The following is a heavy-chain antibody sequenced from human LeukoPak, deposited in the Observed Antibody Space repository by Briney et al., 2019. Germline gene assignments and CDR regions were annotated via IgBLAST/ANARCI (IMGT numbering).Heavy chain of an antibody. CDR2: IYLYGTT. J-gene: IGHJ6*02. CDR3: ARQKWEQQGRDYYFNGLDV. V-gene: IGHV4-4*02. D-gene: IGHD1/OR15-1a*01. Sequence: GSLRLSCAASGFTFINYAMSWVRQSPVKGLEWIGEIYLYGTTNYNPSFTSRVTMSVDRSRNQFSLKLTSVTAADTAVYYCARQKWEQQGRDYYFNGLDVWGPGTTVIVSS. CDR1: GFTFINYA.